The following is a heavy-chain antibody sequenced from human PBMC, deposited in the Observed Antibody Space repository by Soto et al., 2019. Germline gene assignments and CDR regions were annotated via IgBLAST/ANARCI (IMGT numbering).Heavy chain of an antibody. Sequence: EVQLVQSGAEVKKPGESLRISCKGSGYSFTSYWINWVSQMPGKGLKWMGSIDPSDSDTNYSPSFHGHVTISAGKAIDTAYLQCSSLQASDTSMYYCARRGDRSEYWGQGTLVTVSS. CDR1: GYSFTSYW. D-gene: IGHD2-15*01. J-gene: IGHJ4*02. V-gene: IGHV5-10-1*01. CDR3: ARRGDRSEY. CDR2: IDPSDSDT.